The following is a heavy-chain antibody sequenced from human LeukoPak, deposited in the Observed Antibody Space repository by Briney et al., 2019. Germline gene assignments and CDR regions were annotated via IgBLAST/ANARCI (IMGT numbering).Heavy chain of an antibody. J-gene: IGHJ4*02. CDR3: AKPGPIWFGESYYFDY. V-gene: IGHV3-23*01. CDR2: ISGSGGST. D-gene: IGHD3-10*01. CDR1: GFTFSSYA. Sequence: GGSLRLSCAASGFTFSSYAMSWVRQAPGEGLEWLSPISGSGGSTYYADSVKGRFTISRDNSKNTLYLQMNSLRAEDTAVYYCAKPGPIWFGESYYFDYWGQGTLVTVSS.